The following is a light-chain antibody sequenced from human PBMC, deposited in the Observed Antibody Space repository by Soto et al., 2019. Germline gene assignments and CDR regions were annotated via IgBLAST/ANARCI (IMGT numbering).Light chain of an antibody. Sequence: QSALAQPRSVSGSPGQSVTISCTGTSNDVGAYNYVSWYQQHPGKAPKLMIYDVNERPSGVPDRFSGSKSGNTASLTISGLQAEDGADYYCCSYAGSQTYVFGNGTKVTVL. V-gene: IGLV2-11*01. CDR2: DVN. CDR3: CSYAGSQTYV. J-gene: IGLJ1*01. CDR1: SNDVGAYNY.